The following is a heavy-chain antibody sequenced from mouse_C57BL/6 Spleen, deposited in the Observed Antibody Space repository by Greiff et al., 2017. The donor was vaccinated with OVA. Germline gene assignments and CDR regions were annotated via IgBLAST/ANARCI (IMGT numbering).Heavy chain of an antibody. CDR2: ISYDGSN. Sequence: EVQLQESGPGLVKPSQSLSLTCSVTGYSITSGYYWNWIRQFPGNKLEWMGYISYDGSNNYNPSLKNRISITRDTSKNQFFLKLNSVTTEDTATYYCANGYYYYAMDYWGQGTSVTVSS. D-gene: IGHD2-3*01. CDR1: GYSITSGYY. V-gene: IGHV3-6*01. CDR3: ANGYYYYAMDY. J-gene: IGHJ4*01.